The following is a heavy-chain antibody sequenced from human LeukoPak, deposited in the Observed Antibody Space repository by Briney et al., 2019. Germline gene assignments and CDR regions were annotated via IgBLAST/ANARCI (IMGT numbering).Heavy chain of an antibody. Sequence: GGSLRLSCAVSGFTVSSNYMSWVRQAPGKGLEWVSFIDSTGSTYYADSVKGRFTISRDNSRNTLYLQMNSLRVEDTAVYYCARRERLGYSYGRGTLDIWGQGTMVTVSS. CDR1: GFTVSSNY. CDR3: ARRERLGYSYGRGTLDI. J-gene: IGHJ3*02. CDR2: IDSTGST. D-gene: IGHD5-18*01. V-gene: IGHV3-66*01.